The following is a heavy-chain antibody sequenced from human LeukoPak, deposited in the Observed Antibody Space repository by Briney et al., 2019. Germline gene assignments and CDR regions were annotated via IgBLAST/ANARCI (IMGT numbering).Heavy chain of an antibody. J-gene: IGHJ5*02. CDR2: ISAYNGNT. CDR3: ARECVDCSSTSCYNWFDP. V-gene: IGHV1-18*01. CDR1: VYTFTSYG. Sequence: ASVKVSCKASVYTFTSYGISWVRQAPGQGLEWMGWISAYNGNTNYAQKLQGRVTMTTDTSTSTAYMELRSLRSDNTAVYYCARECVDCSSTSCYNWFDPWGQGTLVTVSS. D-gene: IGHD2-2*01.